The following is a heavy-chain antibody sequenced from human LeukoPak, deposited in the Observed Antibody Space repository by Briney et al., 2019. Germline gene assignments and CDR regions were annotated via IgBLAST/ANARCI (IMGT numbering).Heavy chain of an antibody. CDR2: IYYSGST. Sequence: SETLSLTCTVSGGSISSYYWSWIRQPPGKGLEWIGYIYYSGSTNYNPSLKSRVTISVDTSKNQFSLKLSSVTAADTAVYYCASTIFGVVIIPNWGQGTLVTVSS. D-gene: IGHD3-3*01. J-gene: IGHJ4*02. CDR1: GGSISSYY. V-gene: IGHV4-59*01. CDR3: ASTIFGVVIIPN.